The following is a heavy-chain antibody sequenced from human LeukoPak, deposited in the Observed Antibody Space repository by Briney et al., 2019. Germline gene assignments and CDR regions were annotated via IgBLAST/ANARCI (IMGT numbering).Heavy chain of an antibody. CDR1: GGTFSSYA. Sequence: ASVKVSCKASGGTFSSYAISWVRQAPGQGLEWMGWINPNSGGTNYAQKLQGRVTMTTDTSTSTAYMELRSLRSDDTAVYYCARDTKRSRARWENLGFDPWGQGTLVTVSS. D-gene: IGHD1-26*01. V-gene: IGHV1-18*01. CDR3: ARDTKRSRARWENLGFDP. J-gene: IGHJ5*02. CDR2: INPNSGGT.